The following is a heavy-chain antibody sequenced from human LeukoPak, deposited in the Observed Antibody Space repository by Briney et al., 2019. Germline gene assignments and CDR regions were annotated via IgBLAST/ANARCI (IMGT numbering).Heavy chain of an antibody. Sequence: SETLSLTCTVSGGSISSYYWSWIRQPPGKGLAWIGYIYYSGNTNYNPSLKSRVTISVDTSKNHFSLKLSSVTAADTAVYYCARGVNLYYYYYYMDVWGKGTTVTVSS. J-gene: IGHJ6*03. CDR3: ARGVNLYYYYYYMDV. D-gene: IGHD1-14*01. CDR1: GGSISSYY. CDR2: IYYSGNT. V-gene: IGHV4-59*01.